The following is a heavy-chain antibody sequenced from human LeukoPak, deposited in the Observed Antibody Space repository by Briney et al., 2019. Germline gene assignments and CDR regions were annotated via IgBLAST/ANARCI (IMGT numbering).Heavy chain of an antibody. CDR2: ISAYNGNT. Sequence: ASVKVSCKASGYTFTSYGISWVRQAPGQGLEWMGWISAYNGNTNYAQKLQGRVTMTTDTSTSTAYMELRSLRSDDTAVYYCVREGKYDFWSGFEMDVWGKGTTVTVSS. CDR3: VREGKYDFWSGFEMDV. D-gene: IGHD3-3*01. V-gene: IGHV1-18*01. J-gene: IGHJ6*04. CDR1: GYTFTSYG.